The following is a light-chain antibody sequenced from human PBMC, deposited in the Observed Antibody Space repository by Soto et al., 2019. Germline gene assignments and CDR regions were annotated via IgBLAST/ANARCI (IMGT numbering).Light chain of an antibody. V-gene: IGKV3-15*01. CDR1: QSVAIS. J-gene: IGKJ5*01. Sequence: EIAMTQSPATLSLSSGARATLSCTASQSVAISLAWYQQKPGQAPRLLIYGASTRATGVPARFSGSGSGTEFTPTISSLQSQDLAVYYGQQYKNWPPITGGQGTRLEIK. CDR2: GAS. CDR3: QQYKNWPPIT.